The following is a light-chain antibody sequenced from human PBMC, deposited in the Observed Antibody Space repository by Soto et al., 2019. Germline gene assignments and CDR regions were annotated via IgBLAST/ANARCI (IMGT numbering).Light chain of an antibody. CDR1: QSISSY. J-gene: IGKJ2*01. CDR3: QQSYSLPPT. Sequence: DIRMTQSPSSLSASVGDRVTITCRASQSISSYLNWYQQKPGKAPKLLMYAASSLQSGVPSRFRGSGSGTDFTLTISSLQPEDFATYYCQQSYSLPPTFGQGTKLEIK. CDR2: AAS. V-gene: IGKV1-39*01.